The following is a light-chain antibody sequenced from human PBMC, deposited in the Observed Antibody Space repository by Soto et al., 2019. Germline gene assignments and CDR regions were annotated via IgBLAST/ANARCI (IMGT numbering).Light chain of an antibody. CDR3: LQQNSYTWT. Sequence: DIQLTQSPSTLSASVGDRVTITCRASQSLNNRLAWYQKKPGQDPRLLIYSASIRATGIPARFSGSGSGTEFNLTISRLQTEDFATYYCLQQNSYTWTFGQGTKVDIK. CDR2: SAS. V-gene: IGKV1-5*01. CDR1: QSLNNR. J-gene: IGKJ1*01.